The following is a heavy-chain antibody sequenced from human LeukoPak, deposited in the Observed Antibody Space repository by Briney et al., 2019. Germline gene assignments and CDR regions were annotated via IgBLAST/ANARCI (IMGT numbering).Heavy chain of an antibody. J-gene: IGHJ4*02. D-gene: IGHD6-13*01. Sequence: GGSLRLSCAASGFTVSSNYMSWVRQAPGKGLEWVSVIYSGGSTYYADSVKGRFAISRDNSKNTLYLQMNSLRAEDTAVYYCARDGSSSWLFDYWGQGTLVTVSS. CDR2: IYSGGST. CDR1: GFTVSSNY. CDR3: ARDGSSSWLFDY. V-gene: IGHV3-66*01.